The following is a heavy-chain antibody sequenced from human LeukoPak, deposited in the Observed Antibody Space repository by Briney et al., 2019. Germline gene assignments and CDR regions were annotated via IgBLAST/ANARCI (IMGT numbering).Heavy chain of an antibody. J-gene: IGHJ6*04. CDR3: ARVVRYCNSTSCYYRWSGMDV. V-gene: IGHV3-7*03. D-gene: IGHD2-2*01. CDR2: IKQDGSEK. Sequence: GGSLRLSCAASGFTFSSYWMSWVRQAPGKGLEWVANIKQDGSEKYYVDSVKGRFTISRDNAKNSLYLQMNSLRAEDRAVYYCARVVRYCNSTSCYYRWSGMDVWGKGTTVTVSS. CDR1: GFTFSSYW.